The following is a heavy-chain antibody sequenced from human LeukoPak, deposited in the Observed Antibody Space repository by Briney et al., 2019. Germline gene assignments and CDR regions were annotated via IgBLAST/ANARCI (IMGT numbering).Heavy chain of an antibody. D-gene: IGHD4-23*01. J-gene: IGHJ4*02. Sequence: PGGSLRLSCAVTGFTFSEYAMSWVRQAPGKGLEWVSGISENGGRTYYVDSVKGRFTISRDNSKNTLNLQMSRRTADETPLYFCAKDLRWRSASYFFDSWGQGTLVTVTS. CDR1: GFTFSEYA. CDR3: AKDLRWRSASYFFDS. V-gene: IGHV3-23*01. CDR2: ISENGGRT.